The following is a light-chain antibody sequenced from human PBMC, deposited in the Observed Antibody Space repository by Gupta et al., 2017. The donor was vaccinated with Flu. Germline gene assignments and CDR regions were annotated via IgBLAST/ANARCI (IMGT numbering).Light chain of an antibody. V-gene: IGLV1-44*01. CDR3: AAWDASLNGRV. Sequence: QSVLPQPPSASGPPGQSVPISCSGSSSNIGSNTVNWYQQLPGTAPKLLIYSNNQRPSGVPDRFSGSKSGTSASLAISGLQSEDEADYYCAAWDASLNGRVFGGGTKLTVL. CDR1: SSNIGSNT. J-gene: IGLJ3*02. CDR2: SNN.